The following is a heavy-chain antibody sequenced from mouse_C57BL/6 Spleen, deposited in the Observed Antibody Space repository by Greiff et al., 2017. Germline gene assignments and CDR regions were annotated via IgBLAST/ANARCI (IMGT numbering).Heavy chain of an antibody. J-gene: IGHJ4*01. CDR1: GYAFSSSW. V-gene: IGHV1-82*01. Sequence: QVQLQQSGPELVKPGASVKISCKASGYAFSSSWMNWVKQRPGKGLEWIGRIYPGDGDTNYNGKFKGKATLTADKSSSTAYMQLSSLTSEDSAVYFCARSLYGSSPYAMDYWGQGTSVTVSS. D-gene: IGHD1-1*01. CDR3: ARSLYGSSPYAMDY. CDR2: IYPGDGDT.